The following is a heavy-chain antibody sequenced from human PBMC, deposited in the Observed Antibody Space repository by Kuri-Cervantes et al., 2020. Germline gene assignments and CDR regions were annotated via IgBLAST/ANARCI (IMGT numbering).Heavy chain of an antibody. CDR2: IYSGGST. V-gene: IGHV3-66*02. D-gene: IGHD1-26*01. CDR1: GFIFSNAW. J-gene: IGHJ4*02. CDR3: ARGRPSGSYYAALY. Sequence: GGSLRLSCAASGFIFSNAWMSWVRQTPGKGLEWVSVIYSGGSTYYADSVKGRFTISRDNSKNTLYLRMNSLRAEDTAVYYCARGRPSGSYYAALYWGQGTLVTVSS.